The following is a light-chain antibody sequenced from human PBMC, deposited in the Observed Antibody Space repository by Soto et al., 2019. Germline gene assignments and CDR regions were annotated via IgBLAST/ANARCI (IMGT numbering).Light chain of an antibody. Sequence: QSALTQPPSASGSPGQSVTISCTGTSSDVGGYNYVSWYQQHPGKALKLMIYKVSKRPSGVPDRFSGSKSGNTASLTVSGLQAEDEADYYCSSSAGSNNLVFGGGTKLTVL. J-gene: IGLJ2*01. CDR3: SSSAGSNNLV. CDR2: KVS. CDR1: SSDVGGYNY. V-gene: IGLV2-8*01.